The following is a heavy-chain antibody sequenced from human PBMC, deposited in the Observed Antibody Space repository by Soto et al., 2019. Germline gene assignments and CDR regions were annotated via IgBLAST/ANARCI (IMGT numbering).Heavy chain of an antibody. CDR1: GGSISSGGYY. V-gene: IGHV4-31*03. J-gene: IGHJ4*02. CDR2: IYYSGST. Sequence: SETLSLTCTVSGGSISSGGYYWSWIRQHPGKGLEWIGYIYYSGSTYYNPSLKSRVTISVDTSKNQFSLKLSSVTAADTAVYYCARGSYYDSSGYYRAIDYWGQGTLVTVSS. CDR3: ARGSYYDSSGYYRAIDY. D-gene: IGHD3-22*01.